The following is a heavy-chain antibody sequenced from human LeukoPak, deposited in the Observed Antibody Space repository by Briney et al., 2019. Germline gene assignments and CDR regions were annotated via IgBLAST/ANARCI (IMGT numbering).Heavy chain of an antibody. J-gene: IGHJ4*02. CDR3: ARIYCSSTSCPPDY. Sequence: GGSLRLSCAASGFTFSSYAIHWVRQTPGKGLEWVAVISYDGSNKYYADSVKGRFTISRDNSKNTLYLQMNSLRAEDTAVYYFARIYCSSTSCPPDYGGKGTLVTVSS. V-gene: IGHV3-30*04. D-gene: IGHD2-2*01. CDR1: GFTFSSYA. CDR2: ISYDGSNK.